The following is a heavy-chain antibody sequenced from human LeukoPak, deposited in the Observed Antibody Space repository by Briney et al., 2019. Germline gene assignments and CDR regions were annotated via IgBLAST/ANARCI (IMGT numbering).Heavy chain of an antibody. CDR2: IYYSGST. D-gene: IGHD3-22*01. CDR1: GDSISSGGYY. J-gene: IGHJ4*02. V-gene: IGHV4-61*08. CDR3: AGDSSGYVIDY. Sequence: SETLSLTCTVSGDSISSGGYYWSWIRQPPGKGLEWIGYIYYSGSTNYNPSLKSRVTISVDTSKNQFSLKLSSVTAADTAVYYCAGDSSGYVIDYWGQGTLVTVSS.